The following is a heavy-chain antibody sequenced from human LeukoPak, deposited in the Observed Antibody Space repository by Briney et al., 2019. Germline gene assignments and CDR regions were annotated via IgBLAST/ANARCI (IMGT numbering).Heavy chain of an antibody. J-gene: IGHJ4*02. CDR2: IRSSSSYI. CDR1: GFTFSSYS. Sequence: GGSLRLSCAASGFTFSSYSMNWVRQAPGKGLEWVSSIRSSSSYIYYADSVKGRFTISRDNAKNSLYLQMNSLRAEDTAVYYCARDYYDSSGLDYWGQGTLVTVSS. CDR3: ARDYYDSSGLDY. D-gene: IGHD3-22*01. V-gene: IGHV3-21*01.